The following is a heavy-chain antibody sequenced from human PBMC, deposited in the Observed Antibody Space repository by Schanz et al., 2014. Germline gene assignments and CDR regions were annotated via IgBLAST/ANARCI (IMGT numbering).Heavy chain of an antibody. CDR3: ARDGGRDGYNLAFDV. CDR1: GFIFSNFA. CDR2: ISGST. Sequence: EVQLVESGGGLVQPGGSLRLSCAASGFIFSNFAMEWVRQAPGKGLEWVSAISGSTQYADSVKGRFIISRDSSKNTLFLQMNSLRAEDTAVYFCARDGGRDGYNLAFDVWGQGTLVTVSS. D-gene: IGHD5-12*01. J-gene: IGHJ3*01. V-gene: IGHV3-23*04.